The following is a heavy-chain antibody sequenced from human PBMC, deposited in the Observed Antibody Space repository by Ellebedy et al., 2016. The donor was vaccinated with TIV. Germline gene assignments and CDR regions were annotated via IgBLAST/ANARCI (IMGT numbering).Heavy chain of an antibody. CDR2: ISYDGSNK. CDR3: AKQLLLPQNYFYGMDV. CDR1: GFTFSSYG. Sequence: GGSLRLXXAASGFTFSSYGMHWVRQAPGKGLEWVAVISYDGSNKYYADSVKGRFTISRDNSKNTLYLQMNSLRAEDTAVYYGAKQLLLPQNYFYGMDVWGQGTTVTVSS. J-gene: IGHJ6*02. D-gene: IGHD2-15*01. V-gene: IGHV3-30*18.